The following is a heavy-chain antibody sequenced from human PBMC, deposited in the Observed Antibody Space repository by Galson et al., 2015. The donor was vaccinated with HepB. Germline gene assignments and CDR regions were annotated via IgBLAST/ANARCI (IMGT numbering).Heavy chain of an antibody. Sequence: SLRLSCAASGFTFSDHYMDWVRQAPGKGLEWVGRTTNKANSYTTEYAASVKGRFTISRDESKNSLHLQMNSLKTEDTAVYYCARALRYFDWLSNSYYYYGMDVWGQGTTVTVSS. CDR3: ARALRYFDWLSNSYYYYGMDV. V-gene: IGHV3-72*01. CDR2: TTNKANSYTT. D-gene: IGHD3-9*01. J-gene: IGHJ6*02. CDR1: GFTFSDHY.